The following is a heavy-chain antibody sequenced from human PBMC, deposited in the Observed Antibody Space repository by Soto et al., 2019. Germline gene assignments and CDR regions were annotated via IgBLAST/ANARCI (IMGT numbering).Heavy chain of an antibody. CDR1: GFTFSSYA. Sequence: PGGSLRLSCAASGFTFSSYAMSWVRQAPGKGLEWVSAISGSGGSPYYADSVKGRFTISRDNSKNTLYLQMNSLRAEDTAVYYCAKGSYDYVWGTTESYFDYWGQGTLVTVSS. CDR3: AKGSYDYVWGTTESYFDY. D-gene: IGHD3-16*01. CDR2: ISGSGGSP. V-gene: IGHV3-23*01. J-gene: IGHJ4*02.